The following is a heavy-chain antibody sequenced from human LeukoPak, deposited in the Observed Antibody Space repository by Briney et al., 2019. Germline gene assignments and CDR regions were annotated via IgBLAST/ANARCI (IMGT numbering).Heavy chain of an antibody. D-gene: IGHD1-26*01. V-gene: IGHV3-74*01. CDR3: ARSYRYYFDY. CDR2: INSDGSST. Sequence: GGSLRLSCAASGFTFSSYWMHWVRQAPGKGLVRVSRINSDGSSTSYADSVKGRFTISRDNAKNTLYLQMNSLRAEDTAVYYCARSYRYYFDYWGQGTLVTVSS. CDR1: GFTFSSYW. J-gene: IGHJ4*02.